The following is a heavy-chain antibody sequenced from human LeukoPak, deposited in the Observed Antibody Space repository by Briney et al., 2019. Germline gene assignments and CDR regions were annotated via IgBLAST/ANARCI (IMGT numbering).Heavy chain of an antibody. V-gene: IGHV1-8*01. CDR1: GYTFTSYD. D-gene: IGHD4-17*01. J-gene: IGHJ5*02. CDR2: MNPNSGNT. CDR3: ARGQHSMYGDYGALDP. Sequence: ASVKVSCKASGYTFTSYDINWVRQATGQGLEWMGWMNPNSGNTGYAQKFQGRVTMTRNTSISTAYMELGRLRSEDTAVYYCARGQHSMYGDYGALDPWGQGTLVTVSS.